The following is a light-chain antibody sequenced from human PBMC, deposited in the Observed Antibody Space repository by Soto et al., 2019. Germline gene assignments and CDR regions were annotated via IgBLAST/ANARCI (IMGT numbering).Light chain of an antibody. CDR3: QQYGSSPLFT. V-gene: IGKV3-20*01. J-gene: IGKJ3*01. Sequence: EIVLTQSPGTLSLSPGERATLSCRASQSVSSSSLAWYQQKPGQAPRLLIYGASSRATGIPDRFSGSGSGTDLPLTISRLEPEDFAVYYCQQYGSSPLFTFGPGTKVDIK. CDR1: QSVSSSS. CDR2: GAS.